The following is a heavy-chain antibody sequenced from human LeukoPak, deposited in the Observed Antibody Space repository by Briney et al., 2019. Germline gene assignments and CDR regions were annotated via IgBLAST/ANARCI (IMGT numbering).Heavy chain of an antibody. D-gene: IGHD5-12*01. CDR3: ARHVRAYDYDAFDI. CDR2: INPNSGGT. V-gene: IGHV1-2*02. J-gene: IGHJ3*02. CDR1: GYTFTGYY. Sequence: GASVKVSCKASGYTFTGYYMHWVRQAPGQGLEWMGWINPNSGGTNYAQKFQGRVTMTRDTSISTAYMELSRLRSDDTAVYYCARHVRAYDYDAFDIWGQGTMVTVSS.